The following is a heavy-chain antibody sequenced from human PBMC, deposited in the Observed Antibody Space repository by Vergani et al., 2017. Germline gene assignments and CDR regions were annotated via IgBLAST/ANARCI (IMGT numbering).Heavy chain of an antibody. CDR3: AIVTHYYDSSGYYLDY. Sequence: QVQLVQSGSEVRKPGASVKVSCQVSGYSLTELTIHWVRQAPGKGLEGMGGFDPEHGEVTFAHHIQGRVTMTEDSSTDTAYMELSSLRPEDTALYYCAIVTHYYDSSGYYLDYWGQGTLVTVSS. J-gene: IGHJ4*02. CDR2: FDPEHGEV. V-gene: IGHV1-24*01. D-gene: IGHD3-22*01. CDR1: GYSLTELT.